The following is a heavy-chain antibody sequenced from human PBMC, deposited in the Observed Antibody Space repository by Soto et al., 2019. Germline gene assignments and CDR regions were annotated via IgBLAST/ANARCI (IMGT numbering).Heavy chain of an antibody. J-gene: IGHJ6*02. V-gene: IGHV3-33*01. D-gene: IGHD3-10*01. CDR2: IWYDGSNK. CDR3: ARGDYGSGSITPYYYYGMDV. CDR1: GFTFSSYG. Sequence: SLRLSCAASGFTFSSYGMHWVRQAPGKGLEWVAVIWYDGSNKYYADSVKGRFTISRDNSKNTLYLQMNSLRAEDTAVYYCARGDYGSGSITPYYYYGMDVWGQGTTVTVSS.